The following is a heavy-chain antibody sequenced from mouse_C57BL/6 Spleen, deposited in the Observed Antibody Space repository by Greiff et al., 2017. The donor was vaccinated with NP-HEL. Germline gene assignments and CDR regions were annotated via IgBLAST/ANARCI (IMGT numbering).Heavy chain of an antibody. J-gene: IGHJ2*01. CDR2: IWSDGST. CDR3: ARGGDYVGYFDY. D-gene: IGHD2-13*01. CDR1: GFSFTSYG. V-gene: IGHV2-6*03. Sequence: VKLMESGPGLVAPSQSLSITCTVSGFSFTSYGVHWVRQPPGKGLEWLVVIWSDGSTTYNSALKSRLSISKDNSKSQVFLKMNSLQTDDTAMYYCARGGDYVGYFDYWGQGTTLTVSS.